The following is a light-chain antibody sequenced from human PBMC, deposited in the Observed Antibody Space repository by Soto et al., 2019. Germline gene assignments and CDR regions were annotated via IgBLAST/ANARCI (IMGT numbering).Light chain of an antibody. CDR1: QSIATY. V-gene: IGKV1-39*01. J-gene: IGKJ4*01. CDR2: TAS. CDR3: QQSYGPPFT. Sequence: DIQMTQSPSSLSASVGDRVTITCRASQSIATYLNWYQQKPGKAPVLLIYTASNLKSGVPSRFSGGGSGTDFTLNISGLQPEDFATYYCQQSYGPPFTFGGGTKVDIK.